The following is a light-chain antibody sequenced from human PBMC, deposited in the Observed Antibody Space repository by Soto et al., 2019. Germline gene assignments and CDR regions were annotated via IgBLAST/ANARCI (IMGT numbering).Light chain of an antibody. CDR3: QQYNSYWA. Sequence: DIQMTPSPSTLSASVGDRVTLTCRASQSIGNWLAWYQQKPGKAPKLLIYDVSSLESGVPSRFSGSGSGTEFTLTISSLQPDDFATYYCQQYNSYWAFGQGTKVDIK. V-gene: IGKV1-5*01. J-gene: IGKJ1*01. CDR2: DVS. CDR1: QSIGNW.